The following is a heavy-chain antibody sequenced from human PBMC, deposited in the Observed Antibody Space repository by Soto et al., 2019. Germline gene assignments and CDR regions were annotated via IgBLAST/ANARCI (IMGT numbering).Heavy chain of an antibody. CDR1: GYTFASYA. Sequence: QVQLVQSGAEVKKPGASVKVSCKASGYTFASYAISWMRQAPGQGLEWMGWISAYNGNTNYAQKIQGRVTMTTDTSTSTDDMDLRSLRSDDTAVYYCAKDPPPPDYGGQGTLVTVSS. CDR2: ISAYNGNT. V-gene: IGHV1-18*01. CDR3: AKDPPPPDY. J-gene: IGHJ4*02.